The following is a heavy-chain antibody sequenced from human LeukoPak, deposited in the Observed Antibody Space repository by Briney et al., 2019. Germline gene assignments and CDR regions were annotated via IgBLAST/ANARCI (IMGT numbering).Heavy chain of an antibody. CDR3: ARRDDEAFDI. V-gene: IGHV1-69*13. CDR1: GGTFSSYA. CDR2: IIPIFGTA. J-gene: IGHJ3*02. D-gene: IGHD1-1*01. Sequence: GASVEVSCKASGGTFSSYAISWVRQAPGQGLEWMGGIIPIFGTANYAQKFQGRVTITADESTSTAYMELSSLRSEDTAVYYCARRDDEAFDIWGQGTMVTVSS.